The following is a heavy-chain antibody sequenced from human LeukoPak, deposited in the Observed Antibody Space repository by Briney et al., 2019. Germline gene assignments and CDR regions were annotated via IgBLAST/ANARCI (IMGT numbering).Heavy chain of an antibody. CDR1: GGYISRHY. J-gene: IGHJ3*01. CDR2: IYYSGST. V-gene: IGHV4-59*08. CDR3: ARHSGGSYVFAFDV. Sequence: PSETLSLTCTVSGGYISRHYWSWIRQPPGKGLEWIGYIYYSGSTTYNPSLNSRATISIDASKNQFSLNLTSVTAPDTAFYYCARHSGGSYVFAFDVWGQGTVFTVSS. D-gene: IGHD2-15*01.